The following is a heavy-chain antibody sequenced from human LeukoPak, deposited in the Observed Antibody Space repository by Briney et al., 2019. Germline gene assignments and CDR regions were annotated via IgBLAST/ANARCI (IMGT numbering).Heavy chain of an antibody. Sequence: ASVKVSCKASGYTFTSYDINWVRQATGQGLEWMGWMNPNSGNTGYAQKFQGRVTITRNTSISTAYMELSSLRSEDTAVYYCARPGEQQLAHFDYWGQGTLVTVSS. D-gene: IGHD6-13*01. V-gene: IGHV1-8*03. J-gene: IGHJ4*02. CDR2: MNPNSGNT. CDR3: ARPGEQQLAHFDY. CDR1: GYTFTSYD.